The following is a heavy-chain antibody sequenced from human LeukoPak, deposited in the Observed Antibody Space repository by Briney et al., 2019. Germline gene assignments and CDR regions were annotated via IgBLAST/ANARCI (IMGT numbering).Heavy chain of an antibody. CDR3: ARARTGTTDY. CDR1: GYTFTGYY. V-gene: IGHV1-2*02. CDR2: INPNSGGT. Sequence: ASVKVCCKASGYTFTGYYMHWVRQAPGQGLEWMGWINPNSGGTNYAQKFQGRVTVTRDTSISTAYMELSRLRSDDTAVYYCARARTGTTDYWGQGTLVTVSS. J-gene: IGHJ4*02. D-gene: IGHD1-1*01.